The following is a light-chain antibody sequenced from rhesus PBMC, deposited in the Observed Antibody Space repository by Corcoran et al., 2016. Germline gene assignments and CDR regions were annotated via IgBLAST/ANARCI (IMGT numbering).Light chain of an antibody. CDR3: QKYNSSPWT. Sequence: DIQMTQSPSSLSASVGDTVTITCRASRSISSWLAWYQQKPGKAPKLLIYKASTLQSGVPSRFSGSGSGTDFSLTISSLQSEDFATYYCQKYNSSPWTFGLGTKVEIK. CDR1: RSISSW. V-gene: IGKV1-22*01. CDR2: KAS. J-gene: IGKJ1*01.